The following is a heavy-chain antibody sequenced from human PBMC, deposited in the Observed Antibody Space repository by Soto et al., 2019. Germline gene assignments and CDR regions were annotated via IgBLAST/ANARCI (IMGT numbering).Heavy chain of an antibody. D-gene: IGHD6-13*01. V-gene: IGHV3-23*01. Sequence: EVQLLESGGGLVQPGGSLRLSCAASGFTFSSYAMSWVRQAPGKGLEWVSAISGSGGSTYYADSVKGRFTISRDNSKNTLYLQMNSLRVEDTAVYFCAAGTTSSWYGYWGQGTLVTVSS. CDR2: ISGSGGST. CDR1: GFTFSSYA. J-gene: IGHJ4*02. CDR3: AAGTTSSWYGY.